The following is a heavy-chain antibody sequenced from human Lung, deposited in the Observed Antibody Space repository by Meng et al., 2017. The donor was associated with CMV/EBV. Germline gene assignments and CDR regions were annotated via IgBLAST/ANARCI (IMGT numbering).Heavy chain of an antibody. D-gene: IGHD1-7*01. V-gene: IGHV4-34*01. CDR2: INHSGST. Sequence: LXCAVYGGSFSGYYWSWIRQPPGKGLEWIGEINHSGSTNYNPSLKSRVTISVDTSKNQFSLKLSSVTAADTAVYYCAREGITGTTGFDPLSQGTLVTVSS. J-gene: IGHJ5*02. CDR3: AREGITGTTGFDP. CDR1: GGSFSGYY.